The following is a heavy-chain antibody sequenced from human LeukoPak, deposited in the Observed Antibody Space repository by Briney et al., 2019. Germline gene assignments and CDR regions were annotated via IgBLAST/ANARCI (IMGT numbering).Heavy chain of an antibody. V-gene: IGHV3-30-3*01. CDR2: ISYDGSNK. Sequence: GGSLRLSCAASAFTFSSYAIHWDRQAPGKGLEWVAVISYDGSNKYYADFVKGRFTISRDNSKNTLYLQMNSLRAEDTAVYYCARETGSAVGSTDFDYWGQGTLVTVSS. D-gene: IGHD4-17*01. CDR1: AFTFSSYA. J-gene: IGHJ4*02. CDR3: ARETGSAVGSTDFDY.